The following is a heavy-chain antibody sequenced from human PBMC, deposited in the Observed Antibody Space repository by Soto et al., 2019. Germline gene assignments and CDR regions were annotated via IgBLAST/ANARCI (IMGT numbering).Heavy chain of an antibody. V-gene: IGHV1-2*02. Sequence: ASVKLSCEASGYTFTGYYRHWVRQAPGQGLEWMGWINPNSGGTNYAQKFQGRVTMTRDTSISTAYMELSRLRSDDTAVYYCAADCTNGVCHFDYWGQGTLVTVSS. CDR2: INPNSGGT. CDR1: GYTFTGYY. J-gene: IGHJ4*02. CDR3: AADCTNGVCHFDY. D-gene: IGHD2-8*01.